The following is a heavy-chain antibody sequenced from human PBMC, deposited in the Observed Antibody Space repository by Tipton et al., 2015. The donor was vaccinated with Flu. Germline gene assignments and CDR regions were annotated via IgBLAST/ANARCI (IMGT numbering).Heavy chain of an antibody. D-gene: IGHD3-10*01. CDR3: ARSTYYYGSGSSDY. Sequence: TLSLTCAVNGGSFSGYYWSWIRQPPGKGLEWIGEINHGGSTHYNPSLKSRVTISVDTAKNQFSQRLSSVTAADTAVYYCARSTYYYGSGSSDYWGQGTLVTVSS. CDR2: INHGGST. J-gene: IGHJ4*02. V-gene: IGHV4-34*01. CDR1: GGSFSGYY.